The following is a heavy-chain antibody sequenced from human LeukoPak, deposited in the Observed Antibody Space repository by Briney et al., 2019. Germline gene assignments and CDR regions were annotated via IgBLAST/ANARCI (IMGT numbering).Heavy chain of an antibody. CDR3: ARGRLLLD. J-gene: IGHJ4*02. Sequence: SETLSLTCAVYGGSFSGYYWSWTRQPPGKGLEWIGEINHSGSTNYNPSLKSRVAISVDTSKNQFSLKLSSVTAADTAVYYCARGRLLLDWGQGTLVTVSS. CDR2: INHSGST. D-gene: IGHD2-15*01. CDR1: GGSFSGYY. V-gene: IGHV4-34*01.